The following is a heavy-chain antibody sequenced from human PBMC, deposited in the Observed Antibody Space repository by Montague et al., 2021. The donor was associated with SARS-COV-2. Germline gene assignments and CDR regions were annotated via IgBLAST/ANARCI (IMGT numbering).Heavy chain of an antibody. Sequence: SLRLSCAASGFTFSSRSMMWVRQAPGKGLEWVSSISSSSSYIYYADSVKGRFTISRDNANNSLYLQMNSLRAEDTAVYFCVRRGISSSWFRDAFDIWGQGTMVTVSS. CDR2: ISSSSSYI. D-gene: IGHD6-13*01. CDR3: VRRGISSSWFRDAFDI. V-gene: IGHV3-21*01. J-gene: IGHJ3*02. CDR1: GFTFSSRS.